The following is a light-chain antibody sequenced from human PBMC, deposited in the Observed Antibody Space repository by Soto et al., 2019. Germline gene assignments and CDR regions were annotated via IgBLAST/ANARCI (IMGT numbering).Light chain of an antibody. J-gene: IGKJ1*01. CDR1: QSITSSF. Sequence: EIVLTQSPGILSLSPGERASLSCGASQSITSSFLAWYQQKSGQAPRLLIYSASRRATGIPDRFTGSGSGTDFTLTINRVEPEDFAVYFCQQYAGSPRTFGQGTKVDIK. CDR2: SAS. V-gene: IGKV3-20*01. CDR3: QQYAGSPRT.